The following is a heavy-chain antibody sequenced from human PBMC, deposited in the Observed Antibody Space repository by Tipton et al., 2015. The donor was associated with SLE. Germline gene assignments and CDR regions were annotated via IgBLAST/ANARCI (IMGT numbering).Heavy chain of an antibody. CDR1: GFTFSSYS. CDR3: AKDLDPAYCGGDCYSFDY. D-gene: IGHD2-21*02. V-gene: IGHV3-21*04. Sequence: SLRLSCAASGFTFSSYSMNWVRQAPGKGLEWVSSISSSSSYIYYADSVKGRFTISRDNAKNSLYLQMNSLRTEDTALYYCAKDLDPAYCGGDCYSFDYWGQGTLVTVSS. J-gene: IGHJ4*02. CDR2: ISSSSSYI.